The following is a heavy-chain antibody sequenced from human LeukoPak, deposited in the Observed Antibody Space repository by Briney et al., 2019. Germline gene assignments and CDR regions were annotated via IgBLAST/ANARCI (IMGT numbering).Heavy chain of an antibody. J-gene: IGHJ4*02. V-gene: IGHV3-7*01. D-gene: IGHD3-3*01. CDR2: TNPDGSIK. CDR1: GFIFGGYW. CDR3: VSGFLQWLY. Sequence: GGSLRLSCAASGFIFGGYWMSWVREAPGRGLEWVANTNPDGSIKYYVDSVNGRFTISRDNAKNSLYLQMNSLRAEDTAVYYCVSGFLQWLYWGQGTLVTVSS.